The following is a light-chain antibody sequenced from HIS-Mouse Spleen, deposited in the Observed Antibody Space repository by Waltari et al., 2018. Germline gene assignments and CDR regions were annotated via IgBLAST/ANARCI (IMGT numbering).Light chain of an antibody. CDR3: SSYTSSSFNVV. V-gene: IGLV2-14*03. J-gene: IGLJ2*01. CDR1: SSDVGGYTY. Sequence: QSALTQPASVSGSPGQSITISSTGTSSDVGGYTYVSCYQQHPGKAPKLMIYDVSNRPSGVSNRFSGSKSGNTASLTISGLQAEDEADYYCSSYTSSSFNVVFGGGTKLTVL. CDR2: DVS.